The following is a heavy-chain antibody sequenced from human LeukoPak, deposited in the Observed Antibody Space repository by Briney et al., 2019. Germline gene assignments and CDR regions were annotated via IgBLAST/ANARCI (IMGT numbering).Heavy chain of an antibody. CDR2: INYSGST. J-gene: IGHJ1*01. CDR1: GGSFSGYY. D-gene: IGHD6-13*01. Sequence: ASETLSLTCAVYGGSFSGYYWSWIRQPPGKGLEWIGEINYSGSTDYNPSLKSRVTISVDTSKNQFSLKLSSVTAADTAVYYCARGPVGSSWYWSEYFQHWGQGTLVTVSS. V-gene: IGHV4-34*01. CDR3: ARGPVGSSWYWSEYFQH.